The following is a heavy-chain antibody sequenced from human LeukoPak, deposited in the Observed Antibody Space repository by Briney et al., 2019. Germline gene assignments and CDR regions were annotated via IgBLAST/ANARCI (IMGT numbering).Heavy chain of an antibody. CDR3: AIGPNRMTTVTQPFDY. CDR1: GFTFRNYA. J-gene: IGHJ4*02. V-gene: IGHV3-30-3*01. CDR2: ISYDGSNK. Sequence: GGSLRLSCAASGFTFRNYAMHWVRQAPGKGLEWVALISYDGSNKYYADSVKGRFTISRDNSKNTLYLQMNSLRAEDTAVYYCAIGPNRMTTVTQPFDYWGQGTLVTVSS. D-gene: IGHD4-17*01.